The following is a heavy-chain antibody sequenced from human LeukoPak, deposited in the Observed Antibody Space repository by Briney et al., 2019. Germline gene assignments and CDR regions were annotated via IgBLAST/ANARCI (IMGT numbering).Heavy chain of an antibody. CDR1: GFTFSSYA. J-gene: IGHJ4*02. CDR2: ISGSDGKT. V-gene: IGHV3-23*01. D-gene: IGHD5-18*01. CDR3: AKNAHYQGYSYGGIDY. Sequence: GGSLRLSCAASGFTFSSYAMSWVRQAPGKGLEWVSTISGSDGKTYYADSVKGRFTISRDNSKNTLYLQMNSLRAEDTAVYYCAKNAHYQGYSYGGIDYWGQGTLVTVSS.